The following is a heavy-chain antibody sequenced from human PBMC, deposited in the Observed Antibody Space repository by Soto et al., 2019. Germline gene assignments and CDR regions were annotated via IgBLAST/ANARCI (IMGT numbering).Heavy chain of an antibody. D-gene: IGHD3-9*01. CDR3: ARDTPHYDILTDYQPGMDV. CDR1: GFTFSDYY. Sequence: PGGSLRLSCAASGFTFSDYYVSWIRQAPGKGLEWVSYISSSSSYTNYADSVKGRFTISRDNAKNSLYLQMNSLRAEDTAVYYCARDTPHYDILTDYQPGMDVWGQGTTVTVSS. V-gene: IGHV3-11*06. CDR2: ISSSSSYT. J-gene: IGHJ6*02.